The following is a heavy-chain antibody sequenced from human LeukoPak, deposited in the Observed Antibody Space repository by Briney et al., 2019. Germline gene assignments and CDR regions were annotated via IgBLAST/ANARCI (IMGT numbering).Heavy chain of an antibody. J-gene: IGHJ4*02. V-gene: IGHV1-46*01. Sequence: ASVKVSCKASGYTFTNNFMHWVRQAPGQGLEWIGIINPSGDNTWYAQKFQGRVTITADESTSTAYMELSSLRSEDTAVYYCARVQYYDSSGYHPNFDYWGQGTLVTVSS. CDR3: ARVQYYDSSGYHPNFDY. D-gene: IGHD3-22*01. CDR1: GYTFTNNF. CDR2: INPSGDNT.